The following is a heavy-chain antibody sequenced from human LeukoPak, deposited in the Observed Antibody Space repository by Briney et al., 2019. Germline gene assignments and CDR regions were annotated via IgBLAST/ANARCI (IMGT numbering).Heavy chain of an antibody. CDR3: ARDQSGGYYFDY. Sequence: SETLSLTCTVSGGSISSYYWSWIRQPPGKGLEWIGYIYYSGRTSYNPSLKSRVTISVDTSKNQFSLKLSSVTATDTAVYHCARDQSGGYYFDYWGQGTLVTVSS. CDR1: GGSISSYY. D-gene: IGHD3-10*01. V-gene: IGHV4-59*01. CDR2: IYYSGRT. J-gene: IGHJ4*02.